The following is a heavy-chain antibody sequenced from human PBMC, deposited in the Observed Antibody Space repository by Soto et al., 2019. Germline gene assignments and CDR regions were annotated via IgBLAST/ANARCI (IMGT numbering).Heavy chain of an antibody. V-gene: IGHV3-30-3*01. Sequence: QVQLVESGGGVVQPGRSLRLSCAASGFTFSSYAMHWVRQAPGKGLEWVAVISYDGSNKYYADSVKGRFTISRDNSKNTLYLQMNSLRAEDTAVYYCARDPPPSTMVRGVIISDYYYGMDVWGQGTTVTVSS. CDR2: ISYDGSNK. D-gene: IGHD3-10*01. J-gene: IGHJ6*02. CDR3: ARDPPPSTMVRGVIISDYYYGMDV. CDR1: GFTFSSYA.